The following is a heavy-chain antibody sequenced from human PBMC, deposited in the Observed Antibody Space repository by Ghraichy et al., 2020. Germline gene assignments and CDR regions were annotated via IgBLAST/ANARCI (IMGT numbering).Heavy chain of an antibody. D-gene: IGHD5-12*01. J-gene: IGHJ6*02. V-gene: IGHV4-30-2*06. CDR1: GGSVTSAGHS. Sequence: TLSLTCAVSGGSVTSAGHSWSWTRQSPGKGLEWIGYIYHTGNTYYSPSFESRVTISLDRSKNQISLNLTSVVAADTAVYYCARGYRVYGLDVWGQGTTVTVSS. CDR3: ARGYRVYGLDV. CDR2: IYHTGNT.